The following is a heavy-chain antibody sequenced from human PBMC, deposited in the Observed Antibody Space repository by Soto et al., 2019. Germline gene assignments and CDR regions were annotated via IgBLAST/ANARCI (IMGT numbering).Heavy chain of an antibody. D-gene: IGHD3-22*01. CDR2: ISGSGGST. CDR1: GFTFSSYA. J-gene: IGHJ4*02. CDR3: AKDRDDSSGYYYGCFDY. Sequence: PGGSLRLSCAASGFTFSSYAMSWVRQAPGKGLEWVSAISGSGGSTYYADSVKGRFTISRDNSKNTLYLQMNSLRAEDTAVYYCAKDRDDSSGYYYGCFDYWGQGTLVTVSS. V-gene: IGHV3-23*01.